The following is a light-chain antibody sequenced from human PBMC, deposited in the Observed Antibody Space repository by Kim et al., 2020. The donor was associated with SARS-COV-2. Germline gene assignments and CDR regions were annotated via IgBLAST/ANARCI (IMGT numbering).Light chain of an antibody. V-gene: IGLV3-19*01. Sequence: SSELTQDPAVSVALGQTVRITCQGDSLRRYYASWYQQKPGQTPVLVIYDKNNRPSGIPDRFSGSSSGNTASLTITGTQAEDEADYYCNSRDSSGNHLVFGGGTQLTVL. CDR2: DKN. J-gene: IGLJ3*02. CDR1: SLRRYY. CDR3: NSRDSSGNHLV.